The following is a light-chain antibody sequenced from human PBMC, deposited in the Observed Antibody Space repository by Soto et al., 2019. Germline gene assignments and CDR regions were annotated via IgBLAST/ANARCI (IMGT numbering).Light chain of an antibody. CDR3: AAWDDSVNSVV. J-gene: IGLJ2*01. CDR1: NSNIGTDT. V-gene: IGLV1-44*01. CDR2: NNT. Sequence: QSVLTQPPSASGAPGQRVTISCSGSNSNIGTDTVNWYQQVPGTAPKLLIYNNTQRPSGVPDRFSGSKSGTSASLAISGLQSEDEADYYCAAWDDSVNSVVVGGGTQLTVL.